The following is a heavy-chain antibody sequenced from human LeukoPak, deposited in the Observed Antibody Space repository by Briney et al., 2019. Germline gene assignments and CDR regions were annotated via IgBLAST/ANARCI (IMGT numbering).Heavy chain of an antibody. D-gene: IGHD3-22*01. V-gene: IGHV1-46*01. CDR3: ARVDRTMIADY. J-gene: IGHJ4*02. CDR2: TNPSGGST. CDR1: GYTFTSYY. Sequence: ASVKVSCKASGYTFTSYYMHWVRQAPGQGLEWMGITNPSGGSTSYAQKFQGRVTMTRDTSTSTVYMELSSLRSEDTAVYYCARVDRTMIADYWGQGTLVAVSS.